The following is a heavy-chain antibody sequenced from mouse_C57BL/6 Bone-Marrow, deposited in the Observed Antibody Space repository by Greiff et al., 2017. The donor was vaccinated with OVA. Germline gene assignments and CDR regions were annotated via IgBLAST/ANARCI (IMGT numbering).Heavy chain of an antibody. J-gene: IGHJ2*01. CDR1: GFTFSSYT. CDR3: ARRYGNYDFDY. V-gene: IGHV5-9*01. CDR2: ISGGGGNT. D-gene: IGHD2-1*01. Sequence: EVKLMESGGGLVKPGGSLKLSCAASGFTFSSYTMSWVRQTPEKRLEWVATISGGGGNTYYTDSVKGRFTISRDNAKNTLYLQMSSLRSEDTALDYCARRYGNYDFDYWGQGTTLTVSS.